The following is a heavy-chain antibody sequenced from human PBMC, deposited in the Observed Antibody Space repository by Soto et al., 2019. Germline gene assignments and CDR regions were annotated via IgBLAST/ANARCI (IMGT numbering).Heavy chain of an antibody. CDR3: ARGPSGDKVDY. CDR2: IYNSGST. J-gene: IGHJ4*02. V-gene: IGHV4-30-4*01. CDR1: GGSISSGDYY. D-gene: IGHD1-26*01. Sequence: QVQLQEPGPRLVEPSQTLSLTCTVSGGSISSGDYYWSWIRQPPGTGLEWIGHIYNSGSTYSNPSLTSRVTISVDMSKNQFSLKLRSVTAADTAVYYCARGPSGDKVDYWGQGTLVTVSS.